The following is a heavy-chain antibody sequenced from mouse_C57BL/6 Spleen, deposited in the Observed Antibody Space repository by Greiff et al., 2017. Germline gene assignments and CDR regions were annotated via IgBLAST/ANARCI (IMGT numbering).Heavy chain of an antibody. CDR1: GYTFTSYW. V-gene: IGHV1-61*01. Sequence: QVQLQQPGAELVRPGSSVKLSCKASGYTFTSYWMDWVKQRPGQGLEWIGNIYPSDSETHYNQKFKDKATLTVDKSSSTAYMQLSSLTSEDAAVYYCARTTGWYFEVWGTGTTVTVSS. J-gene: IGHJ1*03. CDR2: IYPSDSET. D-gene: IGHD4-1*02. CDR3: ARTTGWYFEV.